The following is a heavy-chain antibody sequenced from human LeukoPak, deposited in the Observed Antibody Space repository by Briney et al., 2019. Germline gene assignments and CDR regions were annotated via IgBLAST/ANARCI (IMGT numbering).Heavy chain of an antibody. CDR1: GYTFTSYG. J-gene: IGHJ5*02. D-gene: IGHD2-2*01. Sequence: ASAKVSCKASGYTFTSYGISWVRQAPGQGLEWMGWISAYNGNTNYAQKLQGRVTMTTDTSTSTAYMELRSLRSDDTAVYYCARDLGVPPFNWFDPWGQGTLVTVSS. CDR2: ISAYNGNT. CDR3: ARDLGVPPFNWFDP. V-gene: IGHV1-18*01.